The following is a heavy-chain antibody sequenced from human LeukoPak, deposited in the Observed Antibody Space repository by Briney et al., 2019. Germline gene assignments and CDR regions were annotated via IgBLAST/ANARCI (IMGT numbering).Heavy chain of an antibody. CDR3: ARDQGVNQVWNWFES. CDR2: IGYDGSTK. Sequence: GGSLRLSCAASGFSFSSFGMHWVRQAPGKGLEWVAVIGYDGSTKYYADSVKGRFTISRDNSKDTLYLQMSSLRAEDTALYYCARDQGVNQVWNWFESCGQGTLDTVSS. CDR1: GFSFSSFG. D-gene: IGHD1-1*01. V-gene: IGHV3-33*01. J-gene: IGHJ5*01.